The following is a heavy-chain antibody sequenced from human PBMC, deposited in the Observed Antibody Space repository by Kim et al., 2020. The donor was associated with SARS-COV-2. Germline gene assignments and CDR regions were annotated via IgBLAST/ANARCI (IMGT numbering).Heavy chain of an antibody. Sequence: GGSLRLSCAASGFTVSSNYMSWVRQAPGKGLEWVSVIYSGGSTYYADSVKGRFTISRHNSKNTLYLQMNSLRAEDTAVYYCARNSGYSSSWYWFDPWGQGTLVTVSS. CDR1: GFTVSSNY. J-gene: IGHJ5*02. CDR3: ARNSGYSSSWYWFDP. D-gene: IGHD6-13*01. CDR2: IYSGGST. V-gene: IGHV3-53*04.